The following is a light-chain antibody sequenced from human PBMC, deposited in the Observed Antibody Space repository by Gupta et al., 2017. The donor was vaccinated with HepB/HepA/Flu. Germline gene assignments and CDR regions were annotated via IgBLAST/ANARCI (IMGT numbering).Light chain of an antibody. J-gene: IGLJ3*02. CDR2: DVR. Sequence: QPALTQPASVSGSPGQSITIYCTGTSSDVGNHNYVSWYQQHPGKAPTLMIFDVRNRPSGVSNRFSGSKSGNTASLTISGLQAEDEAYYYCSSYTRSSTRVFGGGTKLTV. CDR3: SSYTRSSTRV. CDR1: SSDVGNHNY. V-gene: IGLV2-14*03.